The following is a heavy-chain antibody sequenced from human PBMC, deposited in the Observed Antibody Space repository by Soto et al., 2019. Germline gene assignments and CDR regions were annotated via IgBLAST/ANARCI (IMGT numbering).Heavy chain of an antibody. V-gene: IGHV3-7*01. CDR3: ARVRAASWNHDY. D-gene: IGHD1-1*01. CDR1: GFTFSSYW. Sequence: GESLKISCAASGFTFSSYWMSWVRQAPGKGLEWVANIKQDGSEKYYVDSVKGRFTISRDNAKNSLYLQMNSLRAEDTAVYYCARVRAASWNHDYWGQGTLVTVSS. CDR2: IKQDGSEK. J-gene: IGHJ4*02.